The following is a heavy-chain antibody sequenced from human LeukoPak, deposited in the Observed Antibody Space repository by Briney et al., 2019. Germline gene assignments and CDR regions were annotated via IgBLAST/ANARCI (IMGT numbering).Heavy chain of an antibody. D-gene: IGHD3-10*01. CDR1: GFTFSTYW. J-gene: IGHJ4*02. CDR3: ARFIVTYGDY. CDR2: ITGDGSGT. Sequence: GGSLRLSCVASGFTFSTYWMHWVRQAPGKGPVWVSRITGDGSGTNYADSVKGRFTISRDNAKNTLYLQMDSLRAEDTAVYYCARFIVTYGDYWGQGALVTVSS. V-gene: IGHV3-74*01.